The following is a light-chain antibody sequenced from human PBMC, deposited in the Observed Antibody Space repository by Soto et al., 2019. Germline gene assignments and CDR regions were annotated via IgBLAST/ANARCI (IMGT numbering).Light chain of an antibody. J-gene: IGLJ3*02. Sequence: QSALTQPASVSGSPGQSITISCTGTSSDVGGYNYVSWFLHHPGKAPKLMIYDVSNRPSGVSNRFSGSKSGNTASLTISGLQAEDEADYYCILYTSSSTLWVFGGGTKLTVL. CDR1: SSDVGGYNY. V-gene: IGLV2-14*03. CDR2: DVS. CDR3: ILYTSSSTLWV.